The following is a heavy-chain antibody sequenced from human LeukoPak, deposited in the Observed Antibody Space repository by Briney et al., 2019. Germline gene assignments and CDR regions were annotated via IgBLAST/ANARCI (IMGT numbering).Heavy chain of an antibody. V-gene: IGHV4-59*01. D-gene: IGHD1-1*01. J-gene: IGHJ3*02. CDR1: GGSISSYY. CDR2: IYDSGST. CDR3: ARELDDAFDI. Sequence: SETLSLTCTVSGGSISSYYWSWLRQPPGKGLEWIGYIYDSGSTNYNPSLKSRVTISVDTSKNQFSLKLSSVTAADTAVYYCARELDDAFDIWGQGTMVTVSS.